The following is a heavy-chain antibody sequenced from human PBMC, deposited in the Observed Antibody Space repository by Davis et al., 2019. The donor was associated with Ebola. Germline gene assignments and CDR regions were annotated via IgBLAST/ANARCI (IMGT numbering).Heavy chain of an antibody. Sequence: GESLKISCKGSGYSFTSYWISWVRQMPGKGLEWMGRIDPSDSYTNYSPSFQGHVTISADKSISTAYLQWSSLKASDTAMYYCARRAVYSSDTDYGMDVWGQGTTVTVSS. D-gene: IGHD6-19*01. J-gene: IGHJ6*02. V-gene: IGHV5-10-1*01. CDR2: IDPSDSYT. CDR1: GYSFTSYW. CDR3: ARRAVYSSDTDYGMDV.